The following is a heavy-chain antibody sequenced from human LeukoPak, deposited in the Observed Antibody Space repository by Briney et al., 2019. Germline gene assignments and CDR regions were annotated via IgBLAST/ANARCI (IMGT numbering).Heavy chain of an antibody. CDR1: GYTFTSYY. D-gene: IGHD6-13*01. V-gene: IGHV1-46*01. Sequence: ASVKVSCKASGYTFTSYYMHWVRQAPGQGLEWMGIINPSGGSTSYAQKFQGRVTMTRDTSTSTVYMELSSLKSEDTAVYYCARDLEYSSSWEYYYYYMDVWGKGTTVTASS. CDR2: INPSGGST. CDR3: ARDLEYSSSWEYYYYYMDV. J-gene: IGHJ6*03.